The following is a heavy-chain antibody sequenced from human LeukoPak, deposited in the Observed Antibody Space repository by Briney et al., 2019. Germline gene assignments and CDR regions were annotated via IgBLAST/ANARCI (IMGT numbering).Heavy chain of an antibody. CDR2: ISGSGGST. Sequence: VWSLGLSCGAAGLTFGSGAIGGVGQARGKRLEWVSAISGSGGSTYYADSVKGRFTISRDNSKNTLYLQMNSLRVEDKAVYYCAKMDGASVHFDYWGEGTLVTVSS. CDR1: GLTFGSGA. D-gene: IGHD4-17*01. J-gene: IGHJ4*02. CDR3: AKMDGASVHFDY. V-gene: IGHV3-23*01.